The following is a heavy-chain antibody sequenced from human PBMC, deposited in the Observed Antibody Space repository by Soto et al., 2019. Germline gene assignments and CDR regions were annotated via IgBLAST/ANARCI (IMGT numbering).Heavy chain of an antibody. CDR1: GFTFSSYA. CDR3: AKFSYDSSGYLFDY. D-gene: IGHD3-22*01. J-gene: IGHJ4*02. Sequence: GGSLRLSCAASGFTFSSYAMSWVRQAPGKGLKWVSAINNNGGTTYYADSVKGRFTISRDNSKNTLYLQMNSLRAEDTAVYYCAKFSYDSSGYLFDYWGQGTLVTVSS. V-gene: IGHV3-23*01. CDR2: INNNGGTT.